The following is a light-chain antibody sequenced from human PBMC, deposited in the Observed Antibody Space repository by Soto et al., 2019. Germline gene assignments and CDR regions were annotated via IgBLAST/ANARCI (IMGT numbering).Light chain of an antibody. CDR2: DAS. V-gene: IGKV3D-20*01. CDR3: HPYGTSPWT. Sequence: EVVLTQSPAILSLSPGERATLSCGASQTVRRNFLAWYQKRPGLAPRLLIYDASSRATGIPDRFSGSGSGTEFTLTISRLEPEEFAVYYCHPYGTSPWTFGQGTKVESK. CDR1: QTVRRNF. J-gene: IGKJ1*01.